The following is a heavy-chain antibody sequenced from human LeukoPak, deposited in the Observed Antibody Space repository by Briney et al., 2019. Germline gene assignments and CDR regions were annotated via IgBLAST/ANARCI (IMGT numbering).Heavy chain of an antibody. Sequence: SETLSLTCTVSGGSISSSSYYWGWIRQPPGKGLEWIGSIYYSGSTYYNPSLESRVTILVDTSRNQFSLRLSSMTAADTAVYYCFGWPSRGALDIWGQGTVVTVSS. J-gene: IGHJ3*02. D-gene: IGHD5-24*01. CDR1: GGSISSSSYY. CDR3: FGWPSRGALDI. CDR2: IYYSGST. V-gene: IGHV4-39*07.